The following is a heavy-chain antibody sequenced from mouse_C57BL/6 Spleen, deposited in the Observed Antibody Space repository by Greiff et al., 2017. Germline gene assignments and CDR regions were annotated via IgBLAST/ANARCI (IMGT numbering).Heavy chain of an antibody. CDR2: IYPGDGDP. V-gene: IGHV1-80*01. Sequence: QVQLKESGAELVKPGASVKISCKASGYAFSSYWMNWVKQRPGKGLEWIGQIYPGDGDPNYNGTFKGKATLTADKSSSTAYMQLSSLTSEDSAVYFCGSGFYYGRDYAMDYWGQGTSVTVSS. D-gene: IGHD1-1*01. J-gene: IGHJ4*01. CDR3: GSGFYYGRDYAMDY. CDR1: GYAFSSYW.